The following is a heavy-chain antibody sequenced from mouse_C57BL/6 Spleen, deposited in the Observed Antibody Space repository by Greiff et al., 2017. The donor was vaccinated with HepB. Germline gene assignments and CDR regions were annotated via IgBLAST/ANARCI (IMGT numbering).Heavy chain of an antibody. CDR3: AREAITTATGYFDV. V-gene: IGHV1-39*01. D-gene: IGHD1-2*01. Sequence: LVESGPELVKPGASVKISCKASGYSFTDYNMNWVKQSNGKSLEWIGVINPNYGTTSYNQKFKGKATLTVDQSSSTAYMQLNSLTSEDSAVYYCAREAITTATGYFDVWGTGTTVTVSS. CDR1: GYSFTDYN. J-gene: IGHJ1*03. CDR2: INPNYGTT.